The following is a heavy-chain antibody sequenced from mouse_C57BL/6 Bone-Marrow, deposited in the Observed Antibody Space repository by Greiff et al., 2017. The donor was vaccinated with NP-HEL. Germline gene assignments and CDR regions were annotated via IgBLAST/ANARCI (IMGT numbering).Heavy chain of an antibody. V-gene: IGHV5-4*01. CDR2: ISDGGSYT. CDR1: GFTFSSYA. CDR3: ARDGAYYYGSSSWFAY. J-gene: IGHJ3*01. Sequence: EVQLVESGGGLVKPGGSLKLSCAASGFTFSSYAMSWVRQTPEKRLEWVATISDGGSYTYYPDNVKGRFTISRDNAKNNLYLQMSHLKSEDTAMYYCARDGAYYYGSSSWFAYWGQGTLVTVSA. D-gene: IGHD1-1*01.